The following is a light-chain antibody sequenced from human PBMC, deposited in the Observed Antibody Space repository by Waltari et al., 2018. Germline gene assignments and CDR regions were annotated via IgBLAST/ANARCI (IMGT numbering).Light chain of an antibody. J-gene: IGKJ2*01. CDR1: QSVSSN. Sequence: EIVMTQSPATLSVSPGERATLSCRASQSVSSNLAWYQQTPGPAPRLLIYGASTRATGIPARFSGSGSGTEFTLTISSLQSEDFAVYYCQQYNNWPPGTFGQGTKLEIK. CDR3: QQYNNWPPGT. V-gene: IGKV3-15*01. CDR2: GAS.